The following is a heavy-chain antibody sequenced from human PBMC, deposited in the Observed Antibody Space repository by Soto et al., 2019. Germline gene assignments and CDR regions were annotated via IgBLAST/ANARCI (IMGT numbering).Heavy chain of an antibody. J-gene: IGHJ4*02. V-gene: IGHV1-69*13. CDR1: GGTFSSYA. CDR3: ARSTSGSFYFDY. Sequence: ASVKVSCKASGGTFSSYAISWGRQAPGQGLEWMGGIIPIFGTANYAQKFQGRVTITADESTSTAYMELSSLRSEDTAVYYCARSTSGSFYFDYWGQGTLVTVSS. CDR2: IIPIFGTA. D-gene: IGHD1-26*01.